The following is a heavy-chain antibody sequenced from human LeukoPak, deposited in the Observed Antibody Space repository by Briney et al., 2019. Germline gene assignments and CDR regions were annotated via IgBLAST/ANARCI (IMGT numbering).Heavy chain of an antibody. CDR2: INPNSGGT. J-gene: IGHJ3*02. V-gene: IGHV1-2*04. D-gene: IGHD5-24*01. CDR1: GYTFTSYA. Sequence: ASVKVSCKASGYTFTSYAMHWVRQAPGQGLEWMGWINPNSGGTNYAQKFQGWVTMTRDTSISTAYMELSRLRSDDTAVYYCAREREMATFDAFDIWGQGTMVTVSS. CDR3: AREREMATFDAFDI.